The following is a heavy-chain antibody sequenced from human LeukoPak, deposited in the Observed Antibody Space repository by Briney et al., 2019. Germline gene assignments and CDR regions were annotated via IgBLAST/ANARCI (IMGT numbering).Heavy chain of an antibody. J-gene: IGHJ5*02. CDR1: GFSLRSSE. CDR3: ASDTVNGPFVISLDL. CDR2: INSADNVE. Sequence: GGSLRLSCAASGFSLRSSEMNWVRQAPGKGPEWVAHINSADNVEYYTDSVRGRFTMSRDDAKDLLYLQMNSLRDEDTAVYYSASDTVNGPFVISLDLWGQGVLVTVSS. D-gene: IGHD2-8*01. V-gene: IGHV3-48*03.